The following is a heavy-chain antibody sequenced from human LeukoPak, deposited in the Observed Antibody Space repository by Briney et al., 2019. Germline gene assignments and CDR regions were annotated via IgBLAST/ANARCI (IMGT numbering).Heavy chain of an antibody. Sequence: SEALSLTCTVSGGSISSGDYYWSWIRQPPGKGLEWIGYIYYSGSTYYNPSLKSRVTISVDTSKNQFSLKLSSVTAADTAVYYCARVSGLVYYYYMDVWGKGTTVTVSS. CDR1: GGSISSGDYY. V-gene: IGHV4-30-4*08. CDR3: ARVSGLVYYYYMDV. D-gene: IGHD1-26*01. CDR2: IYYSGST. J-gene: IGHJ6*03.